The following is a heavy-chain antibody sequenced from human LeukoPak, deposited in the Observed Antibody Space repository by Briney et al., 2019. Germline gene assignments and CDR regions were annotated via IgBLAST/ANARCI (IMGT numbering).Heavy chain of an antibody. Sequence: KTGGSLRLSCAVSGFTFSSYGMHWVRQAPGKGLEWVAVIWYDGSNKYYADSVKGRFTISRDNSKNTLYLQMNSLRAEDTAVYYCAKDPGYVWNGLKYYFDYWGQGILVTVSS. CDR2: IWYDGSNK. CDR1: GFTFSSYG. V-gene: IGHV3-33*06. CDR3: AKDPGYVWNGLKYYFDY. J-gene: IGHJ4*02. D-gene: IGHD1-1*01.